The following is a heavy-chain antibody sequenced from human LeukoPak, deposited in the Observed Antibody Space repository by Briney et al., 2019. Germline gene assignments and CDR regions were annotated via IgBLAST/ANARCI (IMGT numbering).Heavy chain of an antibody. CDR2: FSFNGEST. J-gene: IGHJ4*02. CDR1: GFTFSSYA. Sequence: GGSLRLSCAASGFTFSSYAMTWVRQAPGKGLEWVSSFSFNGESTYYADSAKGRFTISRDNSKNTVYLQMNSLRTEDTALYYCAKDSGGGDCYFDYWGQGTLVTVSS. V-gene: IGHV3-23*01. D-gene: IGHD2-21*02. CDR3: AKDSGGGDCYFDY.